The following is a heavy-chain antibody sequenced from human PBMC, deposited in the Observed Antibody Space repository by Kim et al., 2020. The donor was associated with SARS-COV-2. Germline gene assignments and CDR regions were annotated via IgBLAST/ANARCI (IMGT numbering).Heavy chain of an antibody. CDR3: ARDLRGVVTEGDFDL. Sequence: GGSLRLSCAASGFTFSSYAMHWVRQAPGKGLEWVAVISYDGSNKYYADSVKGRFTISRDNSKNTLYLQMNSLRAEDTAVYYCARDLRGVVTEGDFDLWG. CDR2: ISYDGSNK. D-gene: IGHD2-21*02. CDR1: GFTFSSYA. V-gene: IGHV3-30-3*01. J-gene: IGHJ2*01.